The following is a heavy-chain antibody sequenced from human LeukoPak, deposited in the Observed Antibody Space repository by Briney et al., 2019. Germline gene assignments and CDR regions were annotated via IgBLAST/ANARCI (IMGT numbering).Heavy chain of an antibody. J-gene: IGHJ4*02. V-gene: IGHV1-69*13. CDR3: ARVGSIAAAGPDSDY. Sequence: SVKVSCKASGGTFSSYAISWVRQAPGQGLEWMGGIIPIFGTANYAQKFQGRVTITADESTSTAYMELSSLRSEDTAVYYCARVGSIAAAGPDSDYWGQGTLVTVSS. CDR2: IIPIFGTA. CDR1: GGTFSSYA. D-gene: IGHD6-13*01.